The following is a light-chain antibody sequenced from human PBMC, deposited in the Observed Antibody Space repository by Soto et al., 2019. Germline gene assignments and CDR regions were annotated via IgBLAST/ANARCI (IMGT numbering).Light chain of an antibody. CDR1: QSVNSW. CDR2: AAS. V-gene: IGKV1-39*01. CDR3: QQTYDSPWT. Sequence: IQLTQSPSSLSASVGDRVTITCRASQSVNSWLAWYQQRPGKAPKLLIYAASSLQSGVPSRFSGSGSGTDFTLTISSLQPEDVASYFCQQTYDSPWTFGQGTKVDIK. J-gene: IGKJ1*01.